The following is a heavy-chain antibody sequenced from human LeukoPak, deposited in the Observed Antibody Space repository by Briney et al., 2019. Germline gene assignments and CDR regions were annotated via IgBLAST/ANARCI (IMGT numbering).Heavy chain of an antibody. CDR1: GFTFSSYA. CDR2: ISGSGGST. Sequence: GGSLRLSCAASGFTFSSYAMSWVRQAPGKGLEWVSAISGSGGSTYYAGSVKGRFTISRDNSKNTLYLQINGLRAEDTAVYYCARDRSTTAVDYWGQGTLVTVSS. D-gene: IGHD1-26*01. J-gene: IGHJ4*02. CDR3: ARDRSTTAVDY. V-gene: IGHV3-23*01.